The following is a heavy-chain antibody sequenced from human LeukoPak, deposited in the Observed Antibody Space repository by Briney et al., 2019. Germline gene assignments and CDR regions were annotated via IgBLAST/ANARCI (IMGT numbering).Heavy chain of an antibody. CDR2: ISGSGGST. D-gene: IGHD4-17*01. J-gene: IGHJ4*02. V-gene: IGHV3-23*01. Sequence: GGSLRLSCAASGFTFSSYAMSWVRQAPGKGLEWVSAISGSGGSTYYADSAKGRFTISRDNSQNTLYLQMNSLRAEDTAVYYCARDYADYVGYFFFDYWGQATLVTVSS. CDR3: ARDYADYVGYFFFDY. CDR1: GFTFSSYA.